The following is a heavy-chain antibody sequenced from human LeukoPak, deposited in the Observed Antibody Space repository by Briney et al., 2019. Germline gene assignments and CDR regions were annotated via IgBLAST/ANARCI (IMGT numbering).Heavy chain of an antibody. CDR1: GYTFTGYY. V-gene: IGHV1-2*06. J-gene: IGHJ4*02. CDR3: ARVARGAAAGVNFDY. CDR2: INPNSGGT. D-gene: IGHD6-13*01. Sequence: GASVKVSCKASGYTFTGYYMHWVRQAPGQGLEWMGRINPNSGGTNYAQKFQGRVTMTRDTSISTAYMELSRLRSDDTAVYYSARVARGAAAGVNFDYWGQGTLVTVSS.